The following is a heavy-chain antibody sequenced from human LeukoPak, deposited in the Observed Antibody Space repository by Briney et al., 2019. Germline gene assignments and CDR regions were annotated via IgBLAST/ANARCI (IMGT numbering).Heavy chain of an antibody. CDR3: ARRVRRGWVTAIQSYFDY. CDR2: IYYSGST. V-gene: IGHV4-59*12. J-gene: IGHJ4*02. D-gene: IGHD2-21*02. CDR1: GGSISSYY. Sequence: SETLSLTCTVSGGSISSYYWSWIRQPPGKGLEWIGYIYYSGSTNYNPSLKSRVTISVDTSKNQFSLKLSSVTAADTAVYYCARRVRRGWVTAIQSYFDYWGQGTLVTVSS.